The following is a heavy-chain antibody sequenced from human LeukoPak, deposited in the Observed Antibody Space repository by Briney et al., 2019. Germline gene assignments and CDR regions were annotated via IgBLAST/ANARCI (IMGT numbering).Heavy chain of an antibody. Sequence: GGSLRLSCTASGFTFSSYEMIWVRQAPGKALEWVSIMYNGGSTNYADSVEGRFIISTDHTKNTLYLQMNSLRAEDTAVYYCARDRRYYDSSVYYVHAYFDFWGRGTLVTVSS. J-gene: IGHJ2*01. CDR2: MYNGGST. CDR1: GFTFSSYE. D-gene: IGHD3-22*01. CDR3: ARDRRYYDSSVYYVHAYFDF. V-gene: IGHV3-53*01.